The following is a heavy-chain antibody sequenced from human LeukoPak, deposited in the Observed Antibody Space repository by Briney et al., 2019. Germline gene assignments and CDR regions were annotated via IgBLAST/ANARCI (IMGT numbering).Heavy chain of an antibody. D-gene: IGHD3-10*01. CDR3: AKDLRRRYCFGSGSRGGTFDI. V-gene: IGHV3-30*18. CDR2: ISYDGSNK. Sequence: PGRSLRLSCAASGFMFSNYGMQWVRQAPGKGLEWVAVISYDGSNKYYADSVKGRFTISRDNSKNTLYLQMNSLRAEDTAVYSCAKDLRRRYCFGSGSRGGTFDIWGQGTMVTVSS. J-gene: IGHJ3*02. CDR1: GFMFSNYG.